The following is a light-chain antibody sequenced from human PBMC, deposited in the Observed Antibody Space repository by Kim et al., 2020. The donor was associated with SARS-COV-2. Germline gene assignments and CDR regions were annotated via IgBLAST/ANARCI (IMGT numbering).Light chain of an antibody. J-gene: IGLJ2*01. V-gene: IGLV2-23*02. CDR1: SSDVGSYNL. Sequence: SPGQSITISCTGTSSDVGSYNLVSWYQQHPGKAPKLMIYEVSKRPSGVSNRFSGSKSGNTASLTISGLQAEDEADYYCCSYAGSSIVVFGGGTQLTVL. CDR2: EVS. CDR3: CSYAGSSIVV.